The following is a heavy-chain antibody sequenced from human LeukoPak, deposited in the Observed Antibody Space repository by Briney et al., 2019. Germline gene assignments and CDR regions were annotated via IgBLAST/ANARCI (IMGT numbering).Heavy chain of an antibody. CDR1: GYIFFGFG. D-gene: IGHD6-13*01. CDR2: ISGDTGNT. J-gene: IGHJ4*02. Sequence: ASVKVSCKASGYIFFGFGISWVRQAPGQGLEWMGWISGDTGNTNYAQKLQGRVTMTTDTSTSTAYMELRSLRSDDTAVYYCARDDSSLSDYWGQGTLVTASS. CDR3: ARDDSSLSDY. V-gene: IGHV1-18*01.